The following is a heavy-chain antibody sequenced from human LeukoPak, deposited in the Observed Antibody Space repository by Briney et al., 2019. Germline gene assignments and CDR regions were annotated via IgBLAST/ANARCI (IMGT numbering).Heavy chain of an antibody. V-gene: IGHV1-18*04. D-gene: IGHD2-15*01. CDR3: GRDRCSSGSSYELGYFDY. J-gene: IGHJ4*02. CDR2: ISAYNGNT. CDR1: GYTFTSYG. Sequence: ASVQVSCKASGYTFTSYGISWVRQAPGQGLEGMGWISAYNGNTNYAQKLQGRVTMTTDTSTSTAYMELRSLRSADTAVYYCGRDRCSSGSSYELGYFDYWGEGTMVTVSS.